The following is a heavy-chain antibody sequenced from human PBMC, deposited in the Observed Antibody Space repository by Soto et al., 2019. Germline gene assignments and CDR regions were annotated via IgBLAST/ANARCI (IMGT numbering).Heavy chain of an antibody. CDR1: GGSVSSGSYY. CDR2: IYYSGST. CDR3: ARGEERYSYGYGSYYYYGMDV. V-gene: IGHV4-61*01. D-gene: IGHD5-18*01. J-gene: IGHJ6*02. Sequence: ASETLSLTCTVSGGSVSSGSYYWSWIRQPPGKGLEWIGYIYYSGSTNYNPSLKSRVTISVDTSKNQFSLKLSSVTAADTAAYYCARGEERYSYGYGSYYYYGMDVWGQGTTVTVSS.